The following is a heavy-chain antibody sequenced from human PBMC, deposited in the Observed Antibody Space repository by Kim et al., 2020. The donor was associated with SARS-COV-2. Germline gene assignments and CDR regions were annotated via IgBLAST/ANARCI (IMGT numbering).Heavy chain of an antibody. CDR1: GGSINGYY. D-gene: IGHD3-10*01. Sequence: ETLSLTCSVSGGSINGYYWSWIRQPPGKELEWIGYIYYNGVTNYNPSLKSRVTMSVDTSKNQLSLMLSSVTAADTAVYYCARLHAYGHEEFDPWGQGILVTVSS. V-gene: IGHV4-59*13. J-gene: IGHJ5*01. CDR3: ARLHAYGHEEFDP. CDR2: IYYNGVT.